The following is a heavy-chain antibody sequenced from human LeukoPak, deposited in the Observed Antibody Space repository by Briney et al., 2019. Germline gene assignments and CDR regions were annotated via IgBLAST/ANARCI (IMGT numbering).Heavy chain of an antibody. CDR1: GFTFSSYG. V-gene: IGHV3-33*01. Sequence: GGSLRLSCAASGFTFSSYGMHWVRQAPGKGLEWVAVIWYDGSNKFYADSVKGRFTISRGNSNNTLYLQMNSLRAEDTAVYYCARDTENAFDIWGQGTSVTVSS. CDR3: ARDTENAFDI. J-gene: IGHJ3*02. D-gene: IGHD4-17*01. CDR2: IWYDGSNK.